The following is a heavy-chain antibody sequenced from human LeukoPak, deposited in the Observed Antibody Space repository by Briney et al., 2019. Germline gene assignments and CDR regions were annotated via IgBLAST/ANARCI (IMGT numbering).Heavy chain of an antibody. Sequence: ASVKVSCKASGYTFTSYGINWVRQAPGQGLEWMGWIRVYNGNTNYAQKLQGRVTMTTDTSTSTAYMELRSLRSDDTAVYYCARGPGGRSGYYPLEDYYYYYYYMDVWGKGTTVTVSS. CDR1: GYTFTSYG. D-gene: IGHD3-22*01. CDR2: IRVYNGNT. J-gene: IGHJ6*03. CDR3: ARGPGGRSGYYPLEDYYYYYYYMDV. V-gene: IGHV1-18*01.